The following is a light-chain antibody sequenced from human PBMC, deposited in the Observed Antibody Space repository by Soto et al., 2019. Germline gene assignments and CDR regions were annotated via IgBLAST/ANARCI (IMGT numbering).Light chain of an antibody. V-gene: IGKV3-20*01. Sequence: EIVLTQSPGTLSLSPGERATLSCRASQSVRSTYLAWYQQKPGQAPRLLIYEASSRATDIPDRFSGAGSWGAFTLTISRLEPEDFAVYYCQQYGSSPLTFGGGTKVEIK. J-gene: IGKJ4*01. CDR1: QSVRSTY. CDR3: QQYGSSPLT. CDR2: EAS.